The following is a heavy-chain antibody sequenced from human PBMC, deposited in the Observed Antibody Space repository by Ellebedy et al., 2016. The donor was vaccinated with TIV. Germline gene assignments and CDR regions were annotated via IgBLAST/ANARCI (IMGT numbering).Heavy chain of an antibody. V-gene: IGHV3-7*01. J-gene: IGHJ6*02. CDR3: ARRYQLGVDV. D-gene: IGHD2-2*01. Sequence: GESLKISCAASGFTFSSYWMIWVRQAPGKGLEWVANIKEDGSANYYVDSVKGRFTISRDNAKNSRYLQLNSLRDQDTAVYYCARRYQLGVDVWGQGTTVTVSS. CDR2: IKEDGSAN. CDR1: GFTFSSYW.